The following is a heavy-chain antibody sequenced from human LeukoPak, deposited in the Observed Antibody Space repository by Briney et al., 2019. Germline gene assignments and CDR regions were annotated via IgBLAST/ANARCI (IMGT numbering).Heavy chain of an antibody. D-gene: IGHD3-9*01. J-gene: IGHJ4*02. Sequence: SETLYLTCTVSGGSISSYYWSWIRQPPGKGLEWIGHIYNSGSTNYNPSLKSRVTISVDTSKNQFSLKLSSVTAADTAVYYCARVPFDWLYYFDYWGQGTLVTVSS. CDR2: IYNSGST. CDR1: GGSISSYY. CDR3: ARVPFDWLYYFDY. V-gene: IGHV4-59*01.